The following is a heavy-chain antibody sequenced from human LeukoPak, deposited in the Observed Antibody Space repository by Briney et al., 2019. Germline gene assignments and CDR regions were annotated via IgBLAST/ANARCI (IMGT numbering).Heavy chain of an antibody. J-gene: IGHJ4*02. CDR1: GYSFTSYW. CDR3: ARTYYDFWSGYYPVFDY. Sequence: GESLKISCKGSGYSFTSYWIGWVRQMPGKGLEWMGIIYPGDSDTRYSPSFQGQVTISADKSISTAYLQWSSLKASDTAMYYCARTYYDFWSGYYPVFDYWGQGTLVTVSS. CDR2: IYPGDSDT. D-gene: IGHD3-3*01. V-gene: IGHV5-51*01.